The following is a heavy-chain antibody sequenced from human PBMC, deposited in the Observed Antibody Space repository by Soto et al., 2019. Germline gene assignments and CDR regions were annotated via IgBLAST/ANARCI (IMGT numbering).Heavy chain of an antibody. J-gene: IGHJ4*02. CDR3: AKWNEMKRSFDD. D-gene: IGHD1-1*01. CDR2: IIHIGTS. CDR1: AGSITDYF. V-gene: IGHV4-59*01. Sequence: QVQLQESGPGLVKPSETLSLTCTVSAGSITDYFWNWIRQPPGKGLEWIGFIIHIGTSMSKPSLRSRLSMSADTTKGQISLNLRAVTAADTAVYYCAKWNEMKRSFDDWGQGILVTVSS.